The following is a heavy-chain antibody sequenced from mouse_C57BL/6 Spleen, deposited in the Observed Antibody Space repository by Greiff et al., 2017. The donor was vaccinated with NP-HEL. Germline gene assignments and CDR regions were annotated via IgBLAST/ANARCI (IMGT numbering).Heavy chain of an antibody. Sequence: EVMLVESGGGLVQPGGSLSLSCAASGFTFTAYYMSWVRQPPGKALEWLGFIRNKANGYTTEYSASVKGRFTISRDNSQSILYLQMNALRAEDSATYYCARQLGRAWLAYWGQGTLVTVSA. CDR1: GFTFTAYY. D-gene: IGHD4-1*02. J-gene: IGHJ3*01. CDR3: ARQLGRAWLAY. V-gene: IGHV7-3*01. CDR2: IRNKANGYTT.